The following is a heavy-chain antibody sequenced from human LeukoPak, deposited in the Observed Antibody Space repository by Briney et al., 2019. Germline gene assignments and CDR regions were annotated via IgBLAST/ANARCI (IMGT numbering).Heavy chain of an antibody. J-gene: IGHJ4*02. CDR2: ISSSSSYT. CDR1: GFTFSDYY. V-gene: IGHV3-11*03. CDR3: ARHRLPVAGTPFDY. D-gene: IGHD6-19*01. Sequence: PGGSLRLSRAASGFTFSDYYMSWVRQAPGKGLECVSYISSSSSYTNYADSVKGRFTISRDNAKNSLFLQMNSLRAEDTAVYYCARHRLPVAGTPFDYWGQGTLATVSS.